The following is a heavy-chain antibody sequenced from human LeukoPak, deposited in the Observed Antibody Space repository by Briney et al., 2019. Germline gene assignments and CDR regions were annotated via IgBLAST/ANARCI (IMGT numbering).Heavy chain of an antibody. J-gene: IGHJ6*02. V-gene: IGHV4-59*01. CDR3: ARDQHGMDV. D-gene: IGHD2-21*01. CDR1: GDSISGYY. CDR2: FYNRGST. Sequence: SETLSLTCTVSGDSISGYYWSWIRQPPGKGLEWIGYFYNRGSTNYSPSLKSRVTISGDTSKNQFSLKVSSVTAADTAVYYCARDQHGMDVWGQGTTVTVSS.